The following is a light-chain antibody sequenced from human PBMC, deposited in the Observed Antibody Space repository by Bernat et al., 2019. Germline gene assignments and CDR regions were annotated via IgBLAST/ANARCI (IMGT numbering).Light chain of an antibody. CDR3: CSYAGIRV. Sequence: QSALTQPASVSGSPGQSVTISCVGTSSDVGGYDYVAWYQQHPGKAPKLMIYDVSNRPSGVSDRFSGSKSGNTASLTISGLQAEDEADYCCCSYAGIRVFGGGTQLTVL. CDR2: DVS. CDR1: SSDVGGYDY. V-gene: IGLV2-14*01. J-gene: IGLJ3*02.